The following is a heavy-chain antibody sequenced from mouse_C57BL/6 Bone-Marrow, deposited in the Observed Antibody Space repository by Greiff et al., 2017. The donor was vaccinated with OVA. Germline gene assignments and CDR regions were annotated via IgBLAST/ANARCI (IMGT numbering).Heavy chain of an antibody. V-gene: IGHV1-22*01. CDR2: INPNTGGT. CDR1: GYTFTDYN. Sequence: VQLQQSGPELVKPGASVKMSCKASGYTFTDYNMHWVKQSHGKSLEWIGYINPNTGGTSYNQQFKGQATLTVNKSYSTAYMELRSLTSEDSAVYYCARGLLLDYWGQGTTLTVSS. J-gene: IGHJ2*01. D-gene: IGHD2-3*01. CDR3: ARGLLLDY.